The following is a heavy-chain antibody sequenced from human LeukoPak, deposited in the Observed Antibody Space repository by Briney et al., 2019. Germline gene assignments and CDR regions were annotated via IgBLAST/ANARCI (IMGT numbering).Heavy chain of an antibody. CDR3: ARISSSNWYNERGAFDV. D-gene: IGHD6-13*01. Sequence: PSETLSLTCTLSGDSIGRINYYWGWLRQPPGKGLEWIVSMSYSGNTYYNPSVKSRVTTSIDTSKNQLSLNLKSVTAADTAVYYCARISSSNWYNERGAFDVWGQGTMVTVSS. V-gene: IGHV4-39*07. CDR1: GDSIGRINYY. CDR2: MSYSGNT. J-gene: IGHJ3*01.